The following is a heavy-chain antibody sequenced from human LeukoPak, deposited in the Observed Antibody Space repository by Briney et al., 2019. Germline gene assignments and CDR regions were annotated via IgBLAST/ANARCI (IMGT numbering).Heavy chain of an antibody. CDR2: ISGSGGST. Sequence: GGSLRLSCAASGFTFSSYAMSWVRQSPGKGLEWVSDISGSGGSTSYADSVKGRFTISRDNSKNTLYLQMNSLRAEDTAAYYCATHPGEVDSWGQGALVTVSS. CDR1: GFTFSSYA. V-gene: IGHV3-23*01. CDR3: ATHPGEVDS. D-gene: IGHD7-27*01. J-gene: IGHJ5*01.